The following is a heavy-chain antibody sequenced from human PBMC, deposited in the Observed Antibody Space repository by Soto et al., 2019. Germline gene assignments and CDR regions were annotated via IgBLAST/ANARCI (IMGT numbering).Heavy chain of an antibody. D-gene: IGHD2-2*01. V-gene: IGHV3-23*01. Sequence: PGGSLRLSCAASGFTFSSYAMSWVRQAPGKGLEWVSAISGSGGSTYYADSVKGRFTISRDNSKNTLYLQMNSLRAEDTAVYYCAKGLLQHCSSTSCYPLSGSYYYYMDVWGKGTTVTVSS. CDR1: GFTFSSYA. J-gene: IGHJ6*03. CDR2: ISGSGGST. CDR3: AKGLLQHCSSTSCYPLSGSYYYYMDV.